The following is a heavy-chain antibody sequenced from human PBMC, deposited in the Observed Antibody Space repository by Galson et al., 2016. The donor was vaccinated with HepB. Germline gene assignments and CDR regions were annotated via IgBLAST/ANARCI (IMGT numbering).Heavy chain of an antibody. CDR1: GGSFSGYS. Sequence: SETLSLTCNVYGGSFSGYSWTWIRQPPGKGLEWIGEVSHSGGTNCNPSLRSRVTISVYTSKNQFSLNISSVTAADTAVYYCARGMYAARGWFDPWGQGTLVAVSS. CDR2: VSHSGGT. J-gene: IGHJ5*02. CDR3: ARGMYAARGWFDP. V-gene: IGHV4-34*01. D-gene: IGHD6-6*01.